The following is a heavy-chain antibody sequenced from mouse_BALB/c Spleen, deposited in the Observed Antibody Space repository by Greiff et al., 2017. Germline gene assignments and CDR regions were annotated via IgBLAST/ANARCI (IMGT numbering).Heavy chain of an antibody. CDR2: IYPGDGDT. CDR3: ARGGSYDGYLFAY. D-gene: IGHD2-3*01. Sequence: QVQLQQSGAELVRPGSSVKISCKASGYAFSSYWMNWVKQRPGQGLEWIGQIYPGDGDTNYNGKFKGKATLTADKSSSTAYMQLSSLTSEDSAVYFCARGGSYDGYLFAYWGQGTLVTVSA. V-gene: IGHV1-80*01. CDR1: GYAFSSYW. J-gene: IGHJ3*01.